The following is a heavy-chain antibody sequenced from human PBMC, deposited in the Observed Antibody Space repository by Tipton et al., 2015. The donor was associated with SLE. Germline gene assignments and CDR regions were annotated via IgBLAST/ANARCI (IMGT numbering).Heavy chain of an antibody. CDR3: ARVSGVRYIGVAATGYYFGY. CDR2: ISAYNGNT. Sequence: QLVQSGAEVKKPGASVKVSCKASGYTFTSFDITWVRQAPGQGLEWMGWISAYNGNTNYAQKPQGRVTMTPDTSTSTAYMELRSLRADDTAVYYCARVSGVRYIGVAATGYYFGYWGQGTLVTVSS. CDR1: GYTFTSFD. V-gene: IGHV1-18*01. J-gene: IGHJ4*02. D-gene: IGHD6-13*01.